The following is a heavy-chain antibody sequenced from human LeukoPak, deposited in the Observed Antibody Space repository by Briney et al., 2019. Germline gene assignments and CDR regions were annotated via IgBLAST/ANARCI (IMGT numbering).Heavy chain of an antibody. CDR3: AKDKAQQLAFDY. CDR2: ITWNSGNI. D-gene: IGHD6-13*01. V-gene: IGHV3-9*01. CDR1: GFTFADYA. J-gene: IGHJ4*02. Sequence: GGSLRLSCVASGFTFADYAMHWVRQAPGKGLEWVSGITWNSGNIGYADSVKGRFTISRDNAKNSLYLQMNSLGAEDTALYYCAKDKAQQLAFDYWGQGTLVTVSS.